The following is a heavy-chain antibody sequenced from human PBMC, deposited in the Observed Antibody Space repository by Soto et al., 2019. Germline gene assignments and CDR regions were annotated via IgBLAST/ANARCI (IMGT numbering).Heavy chain of an antibody. CDR3: ARSRGYSSGWYGYYYYGMDV. D-gene: IGHD6-19*01. J-gene: IGHJ6*02. Sequence: QVQLVQSGAEVKKPGASVKVSCKASGYTFTGYYMHWVLQAPGQGLEWMGWINPNSGGTNYAQKFQGWVTMTRDTSISTAYMELSRLRSDDTAVYNCARSRGYSSGWYGYYYYGMDVWGQGTTVTVSS. CDR1: GYTFTGYY. CDR2: INPNSGGT. V-gene: IGHV1-2*04.